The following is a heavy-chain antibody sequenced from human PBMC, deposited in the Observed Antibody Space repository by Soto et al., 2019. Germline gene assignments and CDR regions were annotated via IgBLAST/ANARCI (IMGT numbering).Heavy chain of an antibody. V-gene: IGHV1-18*01. CDR2: ISTYNGNT. CDR3: ARDPLRDYYFAMDV. J-gene: IGHJ6*02. CDR1: GYTFTNFG. Sequence: VKVSCKASGYTFTNFGISWVRQAPGQGLEWMGWISTYNGNTIYAQKFQDRVTMTTDTSTRTAHMELRSLRSDDTAVYYCARDPLRDYYFAMDVWGQGTTVTVSS.